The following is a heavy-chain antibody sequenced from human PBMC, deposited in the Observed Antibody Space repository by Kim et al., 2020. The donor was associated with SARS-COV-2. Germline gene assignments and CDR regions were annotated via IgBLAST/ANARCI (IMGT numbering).Heavy chain of an antibody. Sequence: GESLKISCKGSGYSFTSYWISWVRQMPGKGLEWMGRIDPSDSYTYYSPSFQGHVTISADKSISTAYLQWSSLKASDTAMYYCARLRTGGQYDILTGYYNHYFYYGMVVWGQGTTVTVSS. CDR2: IDPSDSYT. CDR1: GYSFTSYW. V-gene: IGHV5-10-1*01. CDR3: ARLRTGGQYDILTGYYNHYFYYGMVV. D-gene: IGHD3-9*01. J-gene: IGHJ6*02.